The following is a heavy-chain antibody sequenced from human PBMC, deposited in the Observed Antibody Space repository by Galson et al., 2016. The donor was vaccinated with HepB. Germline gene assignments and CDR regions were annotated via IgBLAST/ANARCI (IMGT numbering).Heavy chain of an antibody. Sequence: SLRLSCAASGFTFSSYAMMWVRQAPGKGLEWLSSVIGSGGRTYSADSVQGRFSISRDNSKNTLYLEMNSPRPEDTAVYFCARGRGSSGTYFDHWGQGTLVTVSS. CDR1: GFTFSSYA. CDR3: ARGRGSSGTYFDH. CDR2: VIGSGGRT. D-gene: IGHD1-26*01. V-gene: IGHV3-23*01. J-gene: IGHJ4*02.